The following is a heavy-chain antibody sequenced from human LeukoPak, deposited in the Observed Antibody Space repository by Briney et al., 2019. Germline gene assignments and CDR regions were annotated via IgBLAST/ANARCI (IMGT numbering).Heavy chain of an antibody. CDR3: ARRVRYSSSWYVAGGWFDP. CDR1: GYSFTSYW. J-gene: IGHJ5*02. CDR2: IYPGDSDT. V-gene: IGHV5-51*01. Sequence: GESLKISCKGSGYSFTSYWIGWVRQMPGKGLEWMGIIYPGDSDTRYSPSFQGQVTISADKSISTAYLQWSSLKASDTTMYYCARRVRYSSSWYVAGGWFDPWGQGTLVTVSS. D-gene: IGHD6-13*01.